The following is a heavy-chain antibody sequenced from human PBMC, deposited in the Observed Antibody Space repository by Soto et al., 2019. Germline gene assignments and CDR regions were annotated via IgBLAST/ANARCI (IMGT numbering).Heavy chain of an antibody. V-gene: IGHV1-69*01. J-gene: IGHJ6*02. CDR1: GGTFSSYA. D-gene: IGHD6-19*01. CDR3: ARDFDPRQQWLYGMDV. CDR2: IIPIFGTA. Sequence: QVQLVQSGAEVKKPGSSVKVSCKASGGTFSSYAISWVRQAPGQGLEWMGGIIPIFGTANYAQKFQGSVTINADESTSTAYMELSSLRSEDTAVYYCARDFDPRQQWLYGMDVGGQGTTVTVSS.